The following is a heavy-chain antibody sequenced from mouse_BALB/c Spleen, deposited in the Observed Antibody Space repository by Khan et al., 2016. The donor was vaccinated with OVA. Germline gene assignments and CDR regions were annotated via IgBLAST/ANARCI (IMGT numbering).Heavy chain of an antibody. CDR1: GYTFTTYT. V-gene: IGHV1-4*01. CDR3: AREGAYYRSDGWFAY. J-gene: IGHJ3*01. CDR2: IIPTNDYT. D-gene: IGHD2-14*01. Sequence: QVQLQQSGAELARPGAPVKMSCKASGYTFTTYTIHWVKQRPGQGLEWIGYIIPTNDYTNYNQKFKDRATLTADKSSSTAYMQLSSLTSEDSAVYYCAREGAYYRSDGWFAYWGQGTLVTVSA.